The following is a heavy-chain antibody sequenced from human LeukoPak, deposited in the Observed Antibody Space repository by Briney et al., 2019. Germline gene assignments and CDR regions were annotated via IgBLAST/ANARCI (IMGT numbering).Heavy chain of an antibody. CDR2: IYYSGST. CDR3: ARGRNYYGSGSYYDGED. Sequence: SETLSLTCTVSGGSISSYYWSWIRQPPGKGLEWIGYIYYSGSTNYNPSLKSRVTISVDTSKNQFSLKLSSVTAADTAVYYCARGRNYYGSGSYYDGEDWGQGTLVTVSS. V-gene: IGHV4-59*01. D-gene: IGHD3-10*01. CDR1: GGSISSYY. J-gene: IGHJ4*02.